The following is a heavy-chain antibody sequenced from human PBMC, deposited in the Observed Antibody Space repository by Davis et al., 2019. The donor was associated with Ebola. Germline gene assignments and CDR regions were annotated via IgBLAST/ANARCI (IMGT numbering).Heavy chain of an antibody. CDR2: IYHSGST. V-gene: IGHV4-34*01. J-gene: IGHJ6*02. CDR3: ARVYCSGGRCYSKYYYYGIDV. CDR1: GGSFSGYY. D-gene: IGHD2-15*01. Sequence: AGSLRLSCAVSGGSFSGYYWSWIRQPPGKGLEWIGSIYHSGSTNYNPSLKSRVTISVDTSKNQFSLKLSSVTAADTAVYYCARVYCSGGRCYSKYYYYGIDVWGQGTTVTVSS.